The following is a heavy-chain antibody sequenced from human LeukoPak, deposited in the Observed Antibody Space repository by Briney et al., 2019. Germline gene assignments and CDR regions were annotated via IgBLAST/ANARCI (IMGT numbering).Heavy chain of an antibody. J-gene: IGHJ3*02. V-gene: IGHV1-2*02. CDR2: INPNSGGT. D-gene: IGHD3-10*01. CDR3: AREETYYYGSGSRSDAFDI. CDR1: GYTFTGYY. Sequence: ASVKVSCKASGYTFTGYYMHWVRQAPGQGLEWMGWINPNSGGTNYAQKFQGRVTMTRDTSISTAYMELSRPRSDDTAVYYCAREETYYYGSGSRSDAFDIWGQGTMVTVSA.